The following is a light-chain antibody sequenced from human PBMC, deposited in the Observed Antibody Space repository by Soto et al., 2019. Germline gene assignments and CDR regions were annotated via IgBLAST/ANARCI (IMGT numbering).Light chain of an antibody. V-gene: IGKV3-20*01. CDR1: QSISSSY. J-gene: IGKJ1*01. CDR3: QQYSSTFWT. Sequence: EIVLTQSPGTLSLSPGERVTLSCRASQSISSSYLAWYQQKPGQAPRLLVYGASSRATGIPDRFSGSGSGTDFTLTTSRLEPEDFALYYCQQYSSTFWTFGQGTKVDIK. CDR2: GAS.